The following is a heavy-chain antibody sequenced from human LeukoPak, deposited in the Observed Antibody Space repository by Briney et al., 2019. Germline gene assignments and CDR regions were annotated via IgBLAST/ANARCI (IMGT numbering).Heavy chain of an antibody. V-gene: IGHV3-53*01. CDR3: SRAVKYYKVLAGYAQYYFDY. D-gene: IGHD3-9*01. CDR2: IYSGGRT. CDR1: GFTVSNNY. Sequence: GGSLRLSCAASGFTVSNNYMTWVRQAPGKGLEWVSVIYSGGRTNYADSVRGRFTISTDNSKNTLYLQINSLRAEDTAVYYCSRAVKYYKVLAGYAQYYFDYWGQGTLVTVSS. J-gene: IGHJ4*02.